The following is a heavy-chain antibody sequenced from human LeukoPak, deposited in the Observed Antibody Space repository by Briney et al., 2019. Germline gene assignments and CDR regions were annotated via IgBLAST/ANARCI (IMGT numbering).Heavy chain of an antibody. V-gene: IGHV3-23*01. J-gene: IGHJ4*02. CDR1: GFTFSSYA. Sequence: QAGGSLRLSCAASGFTFSSYAMSWVRQAPGKGLEWVSAISGSGGSTYYADSVKGRLTISRDNSKNTLYLQMNSLRAEDTAVYYCAKDDRWLQFCCWGQGTLVTVSA. CDR3: AKDDRWLQFCC. CDR2: ISGSGGST. D-gene: IGHD5-24*01.